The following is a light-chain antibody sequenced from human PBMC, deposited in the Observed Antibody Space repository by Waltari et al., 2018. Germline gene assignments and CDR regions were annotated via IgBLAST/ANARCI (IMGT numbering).Light chain of an antibody. V-gene: IGLV2-14*01. CDR1: SSDVGGYNY. Sequence: QSALTQPASVSGSPGQSITISCTGTSSDVGGYNYVSWYQQHPGKAPKLMIYEVSNRYSGVSNRFSGSKPGNTASLTISGLQAEDEADYYCSSYTSSSTLRVFGGGTKLTVL. CDR3: SSYTSSSTLRV. CDR2: EVS. J-gene: IGLJ3*02.